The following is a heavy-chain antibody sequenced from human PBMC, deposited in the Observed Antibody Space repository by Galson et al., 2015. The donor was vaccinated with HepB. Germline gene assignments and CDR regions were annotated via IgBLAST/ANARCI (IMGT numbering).Heavy chain of an antibody. J-gene: IGHJ4*02. Sequence: LSLTCAVYGGSFSGYYWSWIRQPPGKGLEWIGEINHSGSTNYNPSLKSRVTISVDTSKNQFSLKLSSVTAADTAVYYCARGVSYYYGSGSYYPFDYWGQGTLVTVSS. CDR3: ARGVSYYYGSGSYYPFDY. D-gene: IGHD3-10*01. CDR1: GGSFSGYY. V-gene: IGHV4-34*01. CDR2: INHSGST.